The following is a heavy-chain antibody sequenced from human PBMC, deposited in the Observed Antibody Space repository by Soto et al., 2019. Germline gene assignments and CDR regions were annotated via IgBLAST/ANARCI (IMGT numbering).Heavy chain of an antibody. CDR2: ISAYNGNT. CDR1: GYTFTSYG. Sequence: ASVKVSCKASGYTFTSYGISWVRQAPGQGLECMGWISAYNGNTNYAQKLQGRVTMTTDTSTSTAYMELRSLRSDDTAVYYCARPYDFWSGSGPFDYCGQRTLVTVSS. CDR3: ARPYDFWSGSGPFDY. J-gene: IGHJ4*02. V-gene: IGHV1-18*01. D-gene: IGHD3-3*01.